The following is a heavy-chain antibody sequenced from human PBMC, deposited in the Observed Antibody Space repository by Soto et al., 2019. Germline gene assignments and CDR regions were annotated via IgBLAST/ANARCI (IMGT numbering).Heavy chain of an antibody. Sequence: EVQLVESGGGLVHPGGSLRVSCAASGFTFSNAWMSWVRQAPGKGLEWVGRIKSKTEGGTTDYAAPVKGRFTISRDDSKNTLYLQMNSLKIEDTAVYYCSTDSNYFDYWGQGTLVTVSS. CDR1: GFTFSNAW. D-gene: IGHD2-2*01. V-gene: IGHV3-15*01. CDR3: STDSNYFDY. CDR2: IKSKTEGGTT. J-gene: IGHJ4*02.